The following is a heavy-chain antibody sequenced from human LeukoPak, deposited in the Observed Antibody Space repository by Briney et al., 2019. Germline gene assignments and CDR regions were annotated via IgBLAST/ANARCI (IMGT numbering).Heavy chain of an antibody. J-gene: IGHJ2*01. CDR1: GFTLSGAA. CDR2: IRSKADSYTT. Sequence: PGGSLKLSCAASGFTLSGAAMHWVRQASGKGLEWLGRIRSKADSYTTAYAASVKGRFTVSRDDSKNTAYLQMNSLKTEDTAVYYCRAAVAGDYLDLWGRGTLVTVSS. D-gene: IGHD6-19*01. CDR3: RAAVAGDYLDL. V-gene: IGHV3-73*01.